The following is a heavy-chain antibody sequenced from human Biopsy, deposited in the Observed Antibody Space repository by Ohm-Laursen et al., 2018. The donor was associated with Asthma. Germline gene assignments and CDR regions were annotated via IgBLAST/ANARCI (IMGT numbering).Heavy chain of an antibody. J-gene: IGHJ5*02. CDR2: IYWDDYN. D-gene: IGHD3-9*01. Sequence: TQTLMLTCSFSGVSLRSPGVGVGWIRQSPGKALEWLALIYWDDYNLFRPSLKRRLTITKDPSKNQVVLTMTKMDPVDSGTYYCALSQDSGFDDHSPSWFDPWGQGTLVTVSS. CDR3: ALSQDSGFDDHSPSWFDP. CDR1: GVSLRSPGVG. V-gene: IGHV2-5*02.